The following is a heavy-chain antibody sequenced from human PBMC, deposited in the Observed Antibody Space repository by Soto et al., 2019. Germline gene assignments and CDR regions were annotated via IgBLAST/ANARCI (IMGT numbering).Heavy chain of an antibody. D-gene: IGHD2-15*01. J-gene: IGHJ4*02. CDR2: ITSDSSDI. V-gene: IGHV3-21*01. Sequence: PGGSLRLSCAASGITFRSYSMSWVRQAPGKGLEWVSSITSDSSDIYYADSVKGRFTISRDNGENSLYLQMTSLGAEDTGVYYCATTYCSGGYCFSSEYWGQGVLVT. CDR3: ATTYCSGGYCFSSEY. CDR1: GITFRSYS.